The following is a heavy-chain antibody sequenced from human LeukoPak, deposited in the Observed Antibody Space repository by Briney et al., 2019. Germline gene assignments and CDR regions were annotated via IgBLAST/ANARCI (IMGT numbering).Heavy chain of an antibody. CDR1: GGSISSSSYY. D-gene: IGHD3-22*01. CDR2: IYYSGST. CDR3: ARHYYDSSGYYDQGYMDV. Sequence: TLSLTCTVSGGSISSSSYYWGWIRQPPGKGLEWIGSIYYSGSTYYNPSLKSRVTISVDTSKNQFSLKLSSVTAADTAVYYCARHYYDSSGYYDQGYMDVWGKGTTVTVSS. V-gene: IGHV4-39*01. J-gene: IGHJ6*03.